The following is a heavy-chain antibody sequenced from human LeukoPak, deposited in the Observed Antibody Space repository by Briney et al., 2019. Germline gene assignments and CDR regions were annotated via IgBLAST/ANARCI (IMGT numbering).Heavy chain of an antibody. CDR2: IYYSGST. J-gene: IGHJ4*02. CDR3: ARRRGYEYFDY. V-gene: IGHV4-59*08. CDR1: GGSISSYY. Sequence: SETLSLTCTVSGGSISSYYWSWIRQPPGKGLEWIGYIYYSGSTNYNPSLKSRVTISVDTSKNQFSPKLSSVTAADTAVYYCARRRGYEYFDYWGQGTLVTVSS. D-gene: IGHD6-25*01.